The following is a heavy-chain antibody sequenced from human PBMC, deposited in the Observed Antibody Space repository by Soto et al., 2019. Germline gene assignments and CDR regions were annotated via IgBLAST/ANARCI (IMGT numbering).Heavy chain of an antibody. V-gene: IGHV1-18*04. CDR2: ISAYNGNT. CDR3: ARGTIAARPDFPPGMDV. D-gene: IGHD6-6*01. J-gene: IGHJ6*02. CDR1: GYTFTSYG. Sequence: ASVKVSCKASGYTFTSYGISWVRQAPGQGLEWMGWISAYNGNTNYAQKLQGRVTMTTDTSTSTAYMELRSLRSDDTAVYYCARGTIAARPDFPPGMDVWGQGSTVTVSS.